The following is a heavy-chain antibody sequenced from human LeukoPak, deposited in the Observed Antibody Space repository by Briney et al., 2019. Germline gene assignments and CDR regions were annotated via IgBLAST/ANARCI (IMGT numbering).Heavy chain of an antibody. CDR1: GGTFSSYA. Sequence: ASVKVSCKASGGTFSSYAISWVRQAPGQGLEWMGGIIPIFGTANYAQKFQGRVTITADESTSTAYMELSSLRSEDTAVYYCARQQQLGQIYYGMDVWGHGNTVTVSS. J-gene: IGHJ6*02. CDR2: IIPIFGTA. V-gene: IGHV1-69*13. D-gene: IGHD6-13*01. CDR3: ARQQQLGQIYYGMDV.